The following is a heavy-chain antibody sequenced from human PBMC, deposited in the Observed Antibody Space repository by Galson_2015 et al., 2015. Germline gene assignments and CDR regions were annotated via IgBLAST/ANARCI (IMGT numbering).Heavy chain of an antibody. CDR2: ISSSTI. J-gene: IGHJ4*02. CDR1: GFTFSSYS. D-gene: IGHD6-13*01. CDR3: ARAVASSPKKRIMDY. V-gene: IGHV3-48*02. Sequence: SLRLSCAASGFTFSSYSMNWVRQAPGKGLEWVSYISSSTIYYADSVKGRFTISRDKAKHSLYLQMNSLRDEDTAVYYCARAVASSPKKRIMDYWGQGTLVTVSS.